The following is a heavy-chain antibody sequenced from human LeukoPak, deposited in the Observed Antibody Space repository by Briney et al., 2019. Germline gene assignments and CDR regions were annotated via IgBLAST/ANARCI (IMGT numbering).Heavy chain of an antibody. Sequence: SETLSLTCAVYGGSFSGYYWSWIRQPPGKGLEWIGEINHSGSTNYNPSLKSRVTISVDTSKNQFSLKLSSVTAADTAVYYCARGRFGESLPTYYYYYGMDVWGQGTTVTVSS. CDR2: INHSGST. V-gene: IGHV4-34*01. D-gene: IGHD3-10*01. J-gene: IGHJ6*02. CDR1: GGSFSGYY. CDR3: ARGRFGESLPTYYYYYGMDV.